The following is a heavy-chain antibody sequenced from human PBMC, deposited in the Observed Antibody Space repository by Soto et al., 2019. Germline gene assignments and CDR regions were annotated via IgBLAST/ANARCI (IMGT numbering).Heavy chain of an antibody. Sequence: EVQLVESGGGSVQPGGSLRLSCAASGFAFTSYSMHWVRQAPGKGLEWVARIKSDGSSADYADSVRGRFTISRDNAKNTLYLQMNSLSAEDSAVYYCVSLFATTYSPRPFDYWGQGALVTVSS. CDR3: VSLFATTYSPRPFDY. CDR2: IKSDGSSA. D-gene: IGHD2-15*01. V-gene: IGHV3-74*01. J-gene: IGHJ4*02. CDR1: GFAFTSYS.